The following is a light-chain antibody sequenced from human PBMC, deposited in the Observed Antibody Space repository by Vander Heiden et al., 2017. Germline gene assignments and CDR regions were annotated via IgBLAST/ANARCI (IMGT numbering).Light chain of an antibody. J-gene: IGLJ2*01. CDR1: DLGHKY. CDR2: QDT. V-gene: IGLV3-1*01. Sequence: SYELTQPPSVSVSPGQHAKVTCSGDDLGHKYASWYQQKPGQSPVLVIFQDTRRPSGIPERFSGSNSGNKAALTISGTQTMDEADYYCQAGDSSAAVFGGGTKLTVL. CDR3: QAGDSSAAV.